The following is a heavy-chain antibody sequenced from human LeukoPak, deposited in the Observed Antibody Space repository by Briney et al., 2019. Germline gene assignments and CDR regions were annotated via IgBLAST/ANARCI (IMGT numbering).Heavy chain of an antibody. CDR2: FYPGDSDT. Sequence: GGSLKFSCKGFGYSFTSYWIGWVGQMPGKGLEWMGIFYPGDSDTRYSPSFQGQVTISADKSISTAYLQWSSLKASDTAMYYCARAHYGILTGRAKDLDAFDIWGQGTMVTVSS. CDR3: ARAHYGILTGRAKDLDAFDI. V-gene: IGHV5-51*01. J-gene: IGHJ3*02. D-gene: IGHD3-9*01. CDR1: GYSFTSYW.